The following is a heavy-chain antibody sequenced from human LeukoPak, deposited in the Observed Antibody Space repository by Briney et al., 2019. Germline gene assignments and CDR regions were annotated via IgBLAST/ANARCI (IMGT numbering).Heavy chain of an antibody. D-gene: IGHD7-27*01. CDR1: GFTFTNAW. V-gene: IGHV3-53*01. CDR3: ARDPELGLAGLDY. J-gene: IGHJ4*02. Sequence: GGSLRLSCAASGFTFTNAWMNWVRQAPGKGLEWVSVIYSGGSTYYADSVEGRFTISRDNSKNTLYLQMNSLRAEDTAVYYCARDPELGLAGLDYWGQGTLVTVSS. CDR2: IYSGGST.